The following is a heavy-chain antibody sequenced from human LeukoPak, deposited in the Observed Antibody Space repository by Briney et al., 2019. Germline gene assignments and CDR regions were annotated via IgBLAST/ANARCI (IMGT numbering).Heavy chain of an antibody. CDR1: GFTFSSYG. CDR3: AKGSRYCSSTSCYKDYYYYGMDV. J-gene: IGHJ6*02. D-gene: IGHD2-2*02. Sequence: GGSLRLSCAASGFTFSSYGMHWVRQAPGKGLEWGAVISYDGSNKYYADSVKGRFTISRDNSKNTLYLQMNSLRAEDAAVYYCAKGSRYCSSTSCYKDYYYYGMDVWGQGNTITVS. CDR2: ISYDGSNK. V-gene: IGHV3-30*18.